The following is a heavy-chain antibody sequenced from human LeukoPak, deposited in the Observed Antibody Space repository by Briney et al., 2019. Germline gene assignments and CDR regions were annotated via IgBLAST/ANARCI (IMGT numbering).Heavy chain of an antibody. V-gene: IGHV3-7*03. CDR2: INHNGNVN. J-gene: IGHJ4*02. Sequence: GGSLRLSCAASGFTFSSYWMNWARQAPGKGLEWVASINHNGNVNYYVDSVKGRFTISRDNAKNSLYLQVSNLRAEDTAVYYCARSMVEHVDYWGQGTLVTVSS. CDR1: GFTFSSYW. D-gene: IGHD2-15*01. CDR3: ARSMVEHVDY.